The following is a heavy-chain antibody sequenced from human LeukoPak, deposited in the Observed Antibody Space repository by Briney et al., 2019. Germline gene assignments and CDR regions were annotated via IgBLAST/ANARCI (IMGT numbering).Heavy chain of an antibody. CDR3: AKWGDYDVLTGYYVSDY. CDR2: ITGSGGNT. V-gene: IGHV3-23*01. CDR1: GFTFSNYA. D-gene: IGHD3-9*01. Sequence: GGSLRLSCAASGFTFSNYAMSWVRQAPGKGLEWVSAITGSGGNTYYADSVEGRFTISRDNSKNTVFLQMNSLRAEDTAVYYCAKWGDYDVLTGYYVSDYWGQGTLVTVSS. J-gene: IGHJ4*02.